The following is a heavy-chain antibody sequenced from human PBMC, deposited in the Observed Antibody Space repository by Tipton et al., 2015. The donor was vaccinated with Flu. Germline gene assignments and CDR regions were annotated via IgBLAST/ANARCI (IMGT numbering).Heavy chain of an antibody. D-gene: IGHD4-23*01. Sequence: TLSLTCTVSGGSISSSSYYWGWIRQPPGKGLEWIGSIYYSGSTYYNPSLKSRVTISVDTSKNQFSLKLSSVTAADTAVYYCARAPNYYGGNLCFDYWGQGTLVTVSS. CDR1: GGSISSSSYY. CDR3: ARAPNYYGGNLCFDY. CDR2: IYYSGST. J-gene: IGHJ4*02. V-gene: IGHV4-39*01.